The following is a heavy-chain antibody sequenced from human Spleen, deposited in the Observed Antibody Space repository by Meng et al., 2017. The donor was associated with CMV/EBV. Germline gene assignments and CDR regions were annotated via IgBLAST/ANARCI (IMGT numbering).Heavy chain of an antibody. Sequence: SVKVSCKASGYTFTGYYIHWVRQAPGQGLEWMGGIIPIFGTANYAQKFQGRVTITTDESTSTAYMELSSLRSEDTAVYYCATARYYYDSSGYYHYYYGMDVWGQGTTVTVSS. D-gene: IGHD3-22*01. CDR2: IIPIFGTA. CDR3: ATARYYYDSSGYYHYYYGMDV. CDR1: GYTFTGYY. V-gene: IGHV1-69*05. J-gene: IGHJ6*02.